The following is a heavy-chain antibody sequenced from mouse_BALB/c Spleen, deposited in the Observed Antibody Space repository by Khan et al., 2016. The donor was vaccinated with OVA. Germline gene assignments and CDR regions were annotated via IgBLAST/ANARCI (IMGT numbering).Heavy chain of an antibody. V-gene: IGHV5-6-3*01. Sequence: EVELVESGGGLVQPGGSLKLSCTASGFTFSSYGTSSVRQTPDKRLELVATINSNGGSTYYLDSVKVRFTILRDNAKNTLYLQMSSLKSEDTAMYYCARMARTINWGQGTTLTVSS. J-gene: IGHJ2*01. CDR3: ARMARTIN. CDR2: INSNGGST. CDR1: GFTFSSYG.